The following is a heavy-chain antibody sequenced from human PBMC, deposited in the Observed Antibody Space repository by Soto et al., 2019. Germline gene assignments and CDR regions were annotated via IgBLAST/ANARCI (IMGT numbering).Heavy chain of an antibody. D-gene: IGHD3-10*01. Sequence: SETLSLTCTVSGDSMSGFYWSWIRQTPGKGLEWIGYINYVGRTSYYSPSLQSRVTISLDSSKNQFSLILSSVTAADTAVFFCARFRRNYFDYWGQGTQVTVSS. J-gene: IGHJ4*02. V-gene: IGHV4-59*01. CDR2: INYVGRTS. CDR3: ARFRRNYFDY. CDR1: GDSMSGFY.